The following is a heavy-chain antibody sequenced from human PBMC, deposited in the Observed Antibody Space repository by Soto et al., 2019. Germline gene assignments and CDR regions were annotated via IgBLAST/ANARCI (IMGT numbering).Heavy chain of an antibody. CDR2: ISTNGDST. D-gene: IGHD2-2*03. V-gene: IGHV3-64*01. CDR3: AREGMSRPRWIFDY. CDR1: GFTFGSYP. Sequence: EVQLVESGGGLVQPGGSVRLSCAASGFTFGSYPMHWVRQAPGKGLEYVSAISTNGDSTFYGNSVKGRFSISRDNSKNTLYLQMGSLRAEDMGVYYCAREGMSRPRWIFDYWGQGTLVTASS. J-gene: IGHJ4*02.